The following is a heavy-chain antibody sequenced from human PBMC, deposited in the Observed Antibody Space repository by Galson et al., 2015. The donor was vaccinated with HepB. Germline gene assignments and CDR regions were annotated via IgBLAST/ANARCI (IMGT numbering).Heavy chain of an antibody. Sequence: CAISGDSVSSNSAAWNWIRQSPSRGLEWLGRTYYRSKWDNDYAVSGKSRITINPDTSKNQFSLQLNSVTPEDTAVYYCARGKRRGDFWSGYYHDAFDIWGQGTMVTVSS. CDR3: ARGKRRGDFWSGYYHDAFDI. CDR1: GDSVSSNSAA. CDR2: TYYRSKWDN. V-gene: IGHV6-1*01. D-gene: IGHD3-3*01. J-gene: IGHJ3*02.